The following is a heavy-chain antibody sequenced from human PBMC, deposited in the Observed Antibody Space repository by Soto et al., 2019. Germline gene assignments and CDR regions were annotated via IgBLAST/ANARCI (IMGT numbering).Heavy chain of an antibody. V-gene: IGHV3-30*18. J-gene: IGHJ4*02. Sequence: PGGSLRLSCAASGFTFSSYGMHWVRQAPGKGLEWVAVISYDGSNKYYADSVKGRFTISRDNSKNTLYLQMNSLRAEDTAVYYCAKGAEDVFDYGESFDYWGQGTLVTVSS. CDR3: AKGAEDVFDYGESFDY. CDR1: GFTFSSYG. D-gene: IGHD4-17*01. CDR2: ISYDGSNK.